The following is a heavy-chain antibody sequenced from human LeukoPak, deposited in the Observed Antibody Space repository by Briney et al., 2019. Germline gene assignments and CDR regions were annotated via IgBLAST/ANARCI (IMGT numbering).Heavy chain of an antibody. Sequence: ASMKVSFKASGYTFTGYYMHWVRQAPGQGLELMGWINPNSGGTNYAQKFQGRVTMTRDTSISTAYMELSRLRSDDTAVYYCARGYCSSTSCYTVDYWGQGTLVTVSS. CDR1: GYTFTGYY. CDR2: INPNSGGT. CDR3: ARGYCSSTSCYTVDY. D-gene: IGHD2-2*02. J-gene: IGHJ4*02. V-gene: IGHV1-2*02.